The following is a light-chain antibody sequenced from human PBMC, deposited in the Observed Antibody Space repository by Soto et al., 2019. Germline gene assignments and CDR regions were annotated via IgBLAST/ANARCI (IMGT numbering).Light chain of an antibody. CDR1: QSVSIY. CDR2: DAS. Sequence: EIVLTQSPATLSLSPGERATLSCRASQSVSIYLAWYQQKPGQAPRLLIYDASNRATGIPARFSVSGSGTDFTLTISSLEPEDFAVYYCQQRSTWPWTVGQGTKVEIK. CDR3: QQRSTWPWT. V-gene: IGKV3-11*01. J-gene: IGKJ1*01.